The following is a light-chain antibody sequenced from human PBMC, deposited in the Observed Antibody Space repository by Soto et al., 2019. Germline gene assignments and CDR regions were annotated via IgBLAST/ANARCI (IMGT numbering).Light chain of an antibody. CDR1: QSVSSN. V-gene: IGKV3-15*01. CDR2: GAS. CDR3: LQYNNWLPIT. Sequence: EIVMTQSPATLSVSPGERATLSCRASQSVSSNLAWYQQKPGQAPRLLIYGASTRATGIPARFSGSGSGTEFTLTISSLQSEDFAVYYCLQYNNWLPITFGPGTKVDIK. J-gene: IGKJ3*01.